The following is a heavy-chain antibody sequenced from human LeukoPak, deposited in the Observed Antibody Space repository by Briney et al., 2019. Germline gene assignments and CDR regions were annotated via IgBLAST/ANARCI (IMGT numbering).Heavy chain of an antibody. CDR2: IYSGGST. CDR3: ARVAMTSSGYYSF. CDR1: GFNVSINY. Sequence: GGSLRLSCAASGFNVSINYLSWVRQPPGKGLEWLALIYSGGSTYYADSVTGRFAISRDGSVNTVFLQMDSLRVDDTAVYYCARVAMTSSGYYSFWGQGTLVTVSS. V-gene: IGHV3-66*01. J-gene: IGHJ4*02. D-gene: IGHD3-22*01.